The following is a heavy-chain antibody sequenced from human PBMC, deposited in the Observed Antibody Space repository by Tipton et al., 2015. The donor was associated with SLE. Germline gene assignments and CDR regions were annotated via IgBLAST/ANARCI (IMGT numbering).Heavy chain of an antibody. V-gene: IGHV4-4*02. CDR3: ARDSSGMGYYWLDP. Sequence: GLVKPSGTVSLTCAVSGGSINSYNWWTWVRQFPGKGLEWIGNVYYSGTTNYNPSLKSRVTISINTSKNQFSLKLSSVTAADTAVYYCARDSSGMGYYWLDPWGQGTLVTVSS. CDR1: GGSINSYNW. CDR2: VYYSGTT. J-gene: IGHJ5*02. D-gene: IGHD3-10*01.